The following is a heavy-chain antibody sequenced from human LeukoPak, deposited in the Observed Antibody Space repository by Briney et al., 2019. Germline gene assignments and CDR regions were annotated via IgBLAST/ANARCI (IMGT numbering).Heavy chain of an antibody. Sequence: GGSLRLSCAASGFTFSNYWMSWVRQAPGKGLEWVANIKHDGSEKYYVDSVKGRFTISRDNAKKSLYLQMNSLRAEDTAVYYCARGDTYYYGSGSLDYWGQGTLVTVSS. J-gene: IGHJ4*02. V-gene: IGHV3-7*01. CDR3: ARGDTYYYGSGSLDY. CDR1: GFTFSNYW. CDR2: IKHDGSEK. D-gene: IGHD3-10*01.